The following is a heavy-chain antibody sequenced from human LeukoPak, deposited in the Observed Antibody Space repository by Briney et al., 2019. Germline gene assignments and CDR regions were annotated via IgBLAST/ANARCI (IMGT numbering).Heavy chain of an antibody. CDR3: ARVRWGSFDY. CDR2: IYYSGST. D-gene: IGHD3-16*01. Sequence: SETLSLTCTVSGGSISSYYWSWIRQPPGKGLEWIGYIYYSGSTNYNPSLKSRVTISVDRSKNQFSLKLSSVTAADTAVYYCARVRWGSFDYWGQGTLVTVSS. CDR1: GGSISSYY. J-gene: IGHJ4*02. V-gene: IGHV4-59*12.